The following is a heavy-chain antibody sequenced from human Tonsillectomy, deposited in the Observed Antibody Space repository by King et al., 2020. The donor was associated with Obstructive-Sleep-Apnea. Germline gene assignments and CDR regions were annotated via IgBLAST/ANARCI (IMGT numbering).Heavy chain of an antibody. V-gene: IGHV3-53*04. CDR2: IYSGGGT. J-gene: IGHJ3*02. Sequence: DVQLVESGGGLVQPGESLRLSCAASGFSVSATYMTWVRQAPGKGLEWVSIIYSGGGTDYADSVKGRFTISRHESENTLSLQMNSLTAHDTAIYYCASNNYVSSIDAFDIWGQGTAVTVS. D-gene: IGHD3-10*02. CDR3: ASNNYVSSIDAFDI. CDR1: GFSVSATY.